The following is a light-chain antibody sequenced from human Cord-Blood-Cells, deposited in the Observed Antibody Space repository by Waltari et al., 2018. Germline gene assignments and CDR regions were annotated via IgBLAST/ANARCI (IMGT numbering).Light chain of an antibody. CDR2: DVS. CDR1: SSDVGGSNY. J-gene: IGLJ3*02. V-gene: IGLV2-14*01. Sequence: QSALTQPASASGSPGQSITIPCPGTSSDVGGSNYVSWYQQHPGKAPKLMIYDVSNRPSGVSNRFSGSKSVNTASLTISGLQAEDEADYYCSSYTSSSTWVFGGGTKLTVL. CDR3: SSYTSSSTWV.